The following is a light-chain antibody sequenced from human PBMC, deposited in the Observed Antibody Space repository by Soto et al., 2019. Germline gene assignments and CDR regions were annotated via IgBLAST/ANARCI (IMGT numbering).Light chain of an antibody. CDR3: QKYDSAPET. V-gene: IGKV1-27*01. CDR2: DAF. J-gene: IGKJ1*01. Sequence: DIQMTQSPSSLSASVGDRVTITCRASQGIDNYLAWYQQRPGKVPKLLIYDAFTLQSGVPSRFSGSGSGTDFTLPISSLQPEDVATYYCQKYDSAPETFGQGTKVEIK. CDR1: QGIDNY.